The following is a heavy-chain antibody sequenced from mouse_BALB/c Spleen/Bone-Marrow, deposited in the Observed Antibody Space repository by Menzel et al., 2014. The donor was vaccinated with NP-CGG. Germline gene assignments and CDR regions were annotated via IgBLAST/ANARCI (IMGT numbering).Heavy chain of an antibody. J-gene: IGHJ4*01. CDR3: ARDRGYGNGAMDC. CDR1: GFSLTNYG. Sequence: VKLMDSGPGLVAPSQSLSITCTVSGFSLTNYGVHWVRQPPGKGLEWLGIIWAGGSTNYNSALMSRLSITKDNSKSQVFLKMNSLQTDDTAMYYCARDRGYGNGAMDCWGQGTSVTVSS. D-gene: IGHD2-1*01. V-gene: IGHV2-9*02. CDR2: IWAGGST.